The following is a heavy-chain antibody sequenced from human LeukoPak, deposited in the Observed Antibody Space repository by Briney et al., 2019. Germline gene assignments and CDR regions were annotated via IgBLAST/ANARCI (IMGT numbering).Heavy chain of an antibody. Sequence: SETLSLTCAVSGGSISSGGYSWSWIRQTPGKGVEWSAYIHDSGSTYYNPSLKRRLSISVDTSKNQFFLKLNSVTAADTAVYYCARVVAAAGNNWFDPWGQGTLVTVSS. CDR3: ARVVAAAGNNWFDP. V-gene: IGHV4-30-4*07. CDR1: GGSISSGGYS. J-gene: IGHJ5*02. D-gene: IGHD6-13*01. CDR2: IHDSGST.